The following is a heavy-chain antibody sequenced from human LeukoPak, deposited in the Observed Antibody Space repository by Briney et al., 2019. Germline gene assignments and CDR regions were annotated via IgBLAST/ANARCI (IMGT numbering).Heavy chain of an antibody. CDR1: GGSFSGYY. D-gene: IGHD6-6*01. J-gene: IGHJ4*02. CDR2: INHSGST. CDR3: ARRPYSRSFDY. Sequence: SETLSLTCAVYGGSFSGYYWSWIRQPPGKGLEWIGEINHSGSTNYNPSLKSRVTISVDTSKNQFSLKLSSVTAADTAVYYCARRPYSRSFDYWGQGTLVTVSS. V-gene: IGHV4-34*01.